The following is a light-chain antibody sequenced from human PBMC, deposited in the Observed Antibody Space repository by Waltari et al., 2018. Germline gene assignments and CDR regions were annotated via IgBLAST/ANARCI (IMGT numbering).Light chain of an antibody. V-gene: IGKV1D-16*01. CDR2: SAS. Sequence: DIQMTQSPSSLSASVGDRVTITCHASQGISRWLAWYQQKPGKAPTPLIFSASTLQSGVPSRFSGSCSGTEFTLTIRSLQPEDFATYDCQQYDDLPSTFGQGTKVEIK. J-gene: IGKJ2*01. CDR3: QQYDDLPST. CDR1: QGISRW.